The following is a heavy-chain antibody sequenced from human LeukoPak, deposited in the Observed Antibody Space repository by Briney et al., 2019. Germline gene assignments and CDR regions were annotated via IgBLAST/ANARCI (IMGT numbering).Heavy chain of an antibody. CDR1: GYSFTSYW. CDR2: IYPGDSDT. Sequence: GESPKISCKGSGYSFTSYWIGWVRQMPGKGLEWMGIIYPGDSDTRYSPSFQGQVTISADKSISTAYLQWSSLKASDTAMYYCARHPAYSSSSLGFDYWGQGTLVTVSS. V-gene: IGHV5-51*01. CDR3: ARHPAYSSSSLGFDY. D-gene: IGHD6-6*01. J-gene: IGHJ4*02.